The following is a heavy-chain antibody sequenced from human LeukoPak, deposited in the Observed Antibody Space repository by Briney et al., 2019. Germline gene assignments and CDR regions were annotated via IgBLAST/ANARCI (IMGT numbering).Heavy chain of an antibody. J-gene: IGHJ4*02. Sequence: GPVEVSCKASGYTFTSYGISWVRQAPGQGLEWMGWISAYNGNTNYAQKLQGRVTMTTDTSTSTAYMELRSLRSDDTAVYYCARSLRITMVRGVIQPFGYWGQGTLVTVSS. CDR1: GYTFTSYG. D-gene: IGHD3-10*01. V-gene: IGHV1-18*01. CDR2: ISAYNGNT. CDR3: ARSLRITMVRGVIQPFGY.